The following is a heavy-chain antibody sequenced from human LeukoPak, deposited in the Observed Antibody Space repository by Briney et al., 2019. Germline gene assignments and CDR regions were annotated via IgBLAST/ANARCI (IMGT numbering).Heavy chain of an antibody. CDR2: IWYDGNNK. CDR3: AKERGGQDWDFDL. D-gene: IGHD3-10*01. Sequence: GRSLRLSCAASGFTFSPYGMHWVRQAPGKGLEWVAVIWYDGNNKYYADSVKGRFTISRDNSKNTLYLQMNSLRAEDTAVYYCAKERGGQDWDFDLWGRGTLVTVSS. V-gene: IGHV3-33*06. CDR1: GFTFSPYG. J-gene: IGHJ2*01.